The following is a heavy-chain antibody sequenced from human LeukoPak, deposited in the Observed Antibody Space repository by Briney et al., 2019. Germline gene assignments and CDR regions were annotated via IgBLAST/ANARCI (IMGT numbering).Heavy chain of an antibody. D-gene: IGHD6-19*01. CDR1: GFTFSSYS. CDR3: AKDLVSSGWYFGY. V-gene: IGHV3-23*01. Sequence: GGSLRLSCAASGFTFSSYSMSWVRQAPGKGLEWVSAISGSGGSTYYADSVKGRFTISRDNSKNTLYLQMNSLRAEDTAVYYCAKDLVSSGWYFGYWGQGTLVTVSS. J-gene: IGHJ4*02. CDR2: ISGSGGST.